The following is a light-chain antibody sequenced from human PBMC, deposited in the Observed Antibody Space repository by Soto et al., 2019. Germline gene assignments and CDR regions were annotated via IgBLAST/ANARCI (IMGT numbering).Light chain of an antibody. CDR2: TNS. V-gene: IGLV1-44*01. J-gene: IGLJ1*01. CDR1: TSNVGSNS. Sequence: QSALTQPPSASGTPGQRVTISCSGGTSNVGSNSVNWYQQLPGTAPKLLIYTNSQRPSGVPDRFSGSRSGTSASLAIRGLRSEDEADYYCAAWDDSLHGYVFGGGTKLTVL. CDR3: AAWDDSLHGYV.